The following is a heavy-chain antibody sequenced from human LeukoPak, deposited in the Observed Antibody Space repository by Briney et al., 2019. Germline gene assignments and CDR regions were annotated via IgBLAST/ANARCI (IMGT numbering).Heavy chain of an antibody. D-gene: IGHD3-10*01. CDR2: INPNNGDT. V-gene: IGHV1-2*02. Sequence: ASVKVSCKASGYTFTSYDINWVRQAPGQGLEWMGWINPNNGDTNYAQKFQGRVTMTRDTSITTAYMELNRLKSDDTAVFYCARDGGLDYWGQGTLVTVSS. CDR3: ARDGGLDY. CDR1: GYTFTSYD. J-gene: IGHJ4*02.